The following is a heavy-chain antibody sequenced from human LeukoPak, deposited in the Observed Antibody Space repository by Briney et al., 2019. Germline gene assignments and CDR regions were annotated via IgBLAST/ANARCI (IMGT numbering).Heavy chain of an antibody. CDR3: ARDPSRSSCDRGYYFDY. CDR1: GFTFSSYG. V-gene: IGHV3-33*01. Sequence: GGSLRLSCAASGFTFSSYGMHWVRQAPGKGLEWVAVIWYAGSNKYYADSVKGRFTISRDNSKNTLYLQMNSLRAEDTAVYYCARDPSRSSCDRGYYFDYWGQGTLVTVAS. CDR2: IWYAGSNK. D-gene: IGHD6-13*01. J-gene: IGHJ4*02.